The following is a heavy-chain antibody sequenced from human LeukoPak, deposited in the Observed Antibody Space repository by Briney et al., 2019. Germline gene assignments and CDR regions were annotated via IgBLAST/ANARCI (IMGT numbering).Heavy chain of an antibody. V-gene: IGHV3-21*01. Sequence: KPGGSLRLSCAASGFTFSSYSMNWVRQAPGKGLEWVSSISSSSSYIYYADSVKGRFTISRDNAKNSLYLQMNGLRAEDTAVYYCATGYSSSWPDYWGQGTLVTVSS. CDR2: ISSSSSYI. CDR3: ATGYSSSWPDY. CDR1: GFTFSSYS. D-gene: IGHD6-13*01. J-gene: IGHJ4*02.